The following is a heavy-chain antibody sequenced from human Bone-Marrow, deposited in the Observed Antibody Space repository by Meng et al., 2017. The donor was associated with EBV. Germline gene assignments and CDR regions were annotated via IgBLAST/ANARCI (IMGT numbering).Heavy chain of an antibody. Sequence: QVLVVQSGAEVKKPGASVKVSCKASGYTFTSYGISWVRQATGQGLEWMGWISAYNGNTNYAQKLQGRVTMTTDTSTSTAYMELRSLRSDDTAVYYCARINCSGGSCYSPLWYWGQGTLVTVSS. CDR3: ARINCSGGSCYSPLWY. D-gene: IGHD2-15*01. V-gene: IGHV1-18*01. J-gene: IGHJ4*02. CDR1: GYTFTSYG. CDR2: ISAYNGNT.